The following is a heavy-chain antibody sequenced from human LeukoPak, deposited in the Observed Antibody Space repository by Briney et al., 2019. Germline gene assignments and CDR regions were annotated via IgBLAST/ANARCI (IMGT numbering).Heavy chain of an antibody. CDR2: IIPIFGTA. Sequence: ASVKVSCKASGYTFTSFYMHWVRQAPGQGLEWMGGIIPIFGTANYAQKFQGRVTITADESTSTAYMKLSSLRSEDTAVYYCARLPDYYYGSGSPHFDYWGQGTLVTVSS. CDR1: GYTFTSFY. V-gene: IGHV1-69*13. D-gene: IGHD3-10*01. J-gene: IGHJ4*02. CDR3: ARLPDYYYGSGSPHFDY.